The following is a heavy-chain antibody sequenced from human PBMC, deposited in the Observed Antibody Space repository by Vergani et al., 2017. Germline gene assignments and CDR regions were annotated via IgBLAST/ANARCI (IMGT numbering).Heavy chain of an antibody. V-gene: IGHV1-2*02. CDR3: ARVGTSSKRDYVDY. CDR2: INPNSGGT. D-gene: IGHD2-2*01. J-gene: IGHJ4*02. Sequence: QVQLVQSGAEVKKPGASVKVSCKASGYTFTDYFMHWVRQAPGQGLEWMGWINPNSGGTNYAQKFQGRVTMTRDTSISTAYMELSNLRSDDTAVYYCARVGTSSKRDYVDYWGQGTLVTVTS. CDR1: GYTFTDYF.